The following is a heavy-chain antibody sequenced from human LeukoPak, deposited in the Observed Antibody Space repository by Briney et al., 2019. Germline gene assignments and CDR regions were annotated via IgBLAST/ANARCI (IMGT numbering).Heavy chain of an antibody. J-gene: IGHJ4*02. CDR3: ATNQQRWLQWNY. CDR2: VDPEDGET. Sequence: ASVKISCKVSGYTFTDYYMHCVQQAPGKGLEWMGLVDPEDGETIYAEKFQGRVTITADTSTDTAYMELSSLRSEDTAVYYCATNQQRWLQWNYWGQGTLVTVSS. V-gene: IGHV1-69-2*01. CDR1: GYTFTDYY. D-gene: IGHD5-24*01.